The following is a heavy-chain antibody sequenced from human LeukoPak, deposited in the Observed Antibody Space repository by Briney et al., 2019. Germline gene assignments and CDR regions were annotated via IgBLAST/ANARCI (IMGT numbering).Heavy chain of an antibody. CDR2: INPNSGGT. Sequence: ASVKVSCKASGYTFTGCYMHWVRQAPGQGLEWMGWINPNSGGTNYAQKFQGRVTMTRDTSISTAYMELSRLRSDDTAVYYCAKSWGYYGSGSSWVDYWGQGTLVTVSS. V-gene: IGHV1-2*02. CDR1: GYTFTGCY. D-gene: IGHD3-10*01. CDR3: AKSWGYYGSGSSWVDY. J-gene: IGHJ4*02.